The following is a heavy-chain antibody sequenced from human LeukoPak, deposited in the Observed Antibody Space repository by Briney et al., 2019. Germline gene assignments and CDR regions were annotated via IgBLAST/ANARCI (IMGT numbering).Heavy chain of an antibody. V-gene: IGHV3-21*01. CDR2: ISSSSSYI. D-gene: IGHD3-10*01. CDR1: GFTFSSYS. Sequence: GGSLRLSCAASGFTFSSYSMNWVRQAPGKGLEWVSSISSSSSYIYYADSVKGRFTISRDNAKNSLYLQMNSLRAEDTAVFYCARGGMVRRVMGAFDIWGQGTLVTVSS. J-gene: IGHJ3*02. CDR3: ARGGMVRRVMGAFDI.